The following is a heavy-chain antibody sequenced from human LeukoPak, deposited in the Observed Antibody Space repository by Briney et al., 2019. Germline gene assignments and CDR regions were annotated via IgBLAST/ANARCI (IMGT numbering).Heavy chain of an antibody. J-gene: IGHJ4*02. Sequence: SETLSLTCTVSGGSISSYYWSWIRQPAGKGLEWIGRIYTSGSTNYNPSLKSRVTMSVDTSKNQFSLKLSSVTAADTAVYYCAKIFQSSSWFDLDYWGQGTLVTVSS. CDR1: GGSISSYY. CDR3: AKIFQSSSWFDLDY. V-gene: IGHV4-4*07. CDR2: IYTSGST. D-gene: IGHD6-13*01.